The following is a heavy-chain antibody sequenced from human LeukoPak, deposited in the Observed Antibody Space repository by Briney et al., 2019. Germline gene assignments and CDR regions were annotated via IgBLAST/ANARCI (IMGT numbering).Heavy chain of an antibody. CDR1: GFTFSSYA. V-gene: IGHV3-30-3*01. CDR2: ISYDGSNK. J-gene: IGHJ4*02. Sequence: PGGSLRLSCAASGFTFSSYAMHWARQAPGKGLEWVAVISYDGSNKYYADSAKGRFTISRDNSKNTVSLRLNSLRAEDSAIYYCASRKEYSTSSVFYWGQRTLVTVSS. D-gene: IGHD6-6*01. CDR3: ASRKEYSTSSVFY.